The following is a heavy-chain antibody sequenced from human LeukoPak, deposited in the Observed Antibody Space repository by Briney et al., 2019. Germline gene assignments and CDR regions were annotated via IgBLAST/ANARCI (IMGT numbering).Heavy chain of an antibody. CDR3: ARDLGDRYCSGGSCPPPPLGY. D-gene: IGHD2-15*01. CDR1: GGSISSSSYY. V-gene: IGHV4-39*07. CDR2: IYYSGST. Sequence: SETLSLTCTVSGGSISSSSYYWGWIRQPPGKGLEWIGSIYYSGSTYYNPSLKSRVTISVDTSKNQFSLKLSSVTAADTAVYYCARDLGDRYCSGGSCPPPPLGYWGQGTLVTVSS. J-gene: IGHJ4*02.